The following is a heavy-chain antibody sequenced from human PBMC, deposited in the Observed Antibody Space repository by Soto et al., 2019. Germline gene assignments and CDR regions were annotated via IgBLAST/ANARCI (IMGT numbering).Heavy chain of an antibody. CDR2: IYYSGST. Sequence: SETLSLTCTVSGGSISIGRSSYYWGWIRQPPGKGLEWIGSIYYSGSTNYNPSLKSRLTISVDTSKNQFSLKLSSVTAADTAVYYCARRGSYYDSFGYYYFDYWGQGAVLTVSS. J-gene: IGHJ4*02. CDR1: GGSISIGRSSYY. D-gene: IGHD3-22*01. CDR3: ARRGSYYDSFGYYYFDY. V-gene: IGHV4-39*01.